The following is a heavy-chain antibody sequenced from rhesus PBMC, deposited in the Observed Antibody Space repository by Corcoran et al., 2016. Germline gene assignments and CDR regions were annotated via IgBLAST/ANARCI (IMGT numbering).Heavy chain of an antibody. V-gene: IGHV4-99*01. J-gene: IGHJ5-1*01. CDR3: ARTPGNRFDV. CDR1: GYSISSGYY. CDR2: ISGSRWST. Sequence: QVQLQESGPGLVKPSETLSLTCAVSGYSISSGYYWGWIRQPPGKGLEYIGYISGSRWSTSSTPSLKSRVTISKDTSKNQFSLKLSSVTAADTAVYYCARTPGNRFDVWGPGVLVTVSS. D-gene: IGHD2-39*01.